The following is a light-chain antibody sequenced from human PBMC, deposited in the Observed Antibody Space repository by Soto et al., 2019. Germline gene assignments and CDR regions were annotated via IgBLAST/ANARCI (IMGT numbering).Light chain of an antibody. CDR1: QTVSRY. Sequence: VLTQSPATLSLSPGERATLSCRASQTVSRYLAWYQQKPGQAPRLLIYYASNRAAGVPARFSGSGSGTDSTLTISSLEPQDFAVYYCQQRSTRPFLTFAGGTKVEI. CDR3: QQRSTRPFLT. J-gene: IGKJ4*01. V-gene: IGKV3-11*01. CDR2: YAS.